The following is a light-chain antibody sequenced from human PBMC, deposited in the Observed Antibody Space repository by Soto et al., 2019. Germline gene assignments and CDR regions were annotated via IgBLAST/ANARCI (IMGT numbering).Light chain of an antibody. CDR2: DVT. CDR3: SSYTSSSTPLV. V-gene: IGLV2-14*01. J-gene: IGLJ3*02. Sequence: QSVLTQPASVSGSPGQSITISCTGTSSDVGGYNYVSWYQQHPGKAPKLMIYDVTNRPSGVSNRFSGSKSGNTASLTISGLQAEAEADYYCSSYTSSSTPLVFGGGTKVTVL. CDR1: SSDVGGYNY.